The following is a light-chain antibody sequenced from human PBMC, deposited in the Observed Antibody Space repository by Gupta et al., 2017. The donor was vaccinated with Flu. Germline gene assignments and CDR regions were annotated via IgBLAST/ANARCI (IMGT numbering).Light chain of an antibody. V-gene: IGKV3-20*01. Sequence: EIVLTQSPGTLSLSPGERATLSCRASQSVTSSYLAWYQQKPGQGPRLLIYGASSRATGIPDRFSGSGSGTEFSLTISRLEPEDFAVYYCQQDGSSPPTFGGGTKLEIK. J-gene: IGKJ4*01. CDR1: QSVTSSY. CDR2: GAS. CDR3: QQDGSSPPT.